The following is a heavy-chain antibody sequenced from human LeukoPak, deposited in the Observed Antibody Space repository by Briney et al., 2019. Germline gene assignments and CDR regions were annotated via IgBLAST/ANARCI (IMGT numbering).Heavy chain of an antibody. D-gene: IGHD6-13*01. CDR3: ARAWIAAAVNWFFDL. CDR2: VSNDGNNK. CDR1: GVTFSSNA. V-gene: IGHV3-30*04. Sequence: GRSLRLSCVASGVTFSSNAMQWVRQAPGKALAWVAVVSNDGNNKYADSVKGRFTISRDNSKNTLYLQMNSLRAEDTAVYYCARAWIAAAVNWFFDLWGRGTLVSVSS. J-gene: IGHJ2*01.